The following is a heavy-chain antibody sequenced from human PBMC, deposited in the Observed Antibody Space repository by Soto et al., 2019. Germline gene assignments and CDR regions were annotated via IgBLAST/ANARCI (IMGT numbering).Heavy chain of an antibody. CDR3: ARVRGNYYDSSGYYSGEYYFDY. V-gene: IGHV4-59*01. J-gene: IGHJ4*02. CDR2: IYYSGST. D-gene: IGHD3-22*01. Sequence: SETLSLTCTVSGGSISNYYWTWIRQPPGKGLEWIGYIYYSGSTNYNPSLKSRVTISVDTSKNQFSLKLSSVTAADTAVYYCARVRGNYYDSSGYYSGEYYFDYWGQGTLVTVSS. CDR1: GGSISNYY.